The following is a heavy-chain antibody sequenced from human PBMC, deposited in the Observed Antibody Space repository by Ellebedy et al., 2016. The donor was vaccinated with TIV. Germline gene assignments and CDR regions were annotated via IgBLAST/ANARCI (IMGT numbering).Heavy chain of an antibody. Sequence: GESLKISCPASGFTFSSYGVHWVRQAPGKGLDWVAVISYDGTNKYYADSVKGRFTISRDNSKNTLYLQMNSLRGEDTAVYDCASARGSSSWTIDYWGKGTLVTVSS. CDR1: GFTFSSYG. J-gene: IGHJ4*02. CDR3: ASARGSSSWTIDY. CDR2: ISYDGTNK. D-gene: IGHD6-13*01. V-gene: IGHV3-30*19.